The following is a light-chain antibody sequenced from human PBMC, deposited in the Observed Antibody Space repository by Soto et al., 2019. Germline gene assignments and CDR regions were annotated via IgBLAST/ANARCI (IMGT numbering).Light chain of an antibody. CDR2: GNN. Sequence: QPALTQPPSVSGAPGQRVTISCTGSSSNIGAGYDVHWYQQLPGTAPKLLIYGNNNRPSGVPDRFSGSKSGTSASLAITGLQAEDEADYYCQSYDNMVRASNYVFGTGTKITVL. V-gene: IGLV1-40*01. CDR1: SSNIGAGYD. CDR3: QSYDNMVRASNYV. J-gene: IGLJ1*01.